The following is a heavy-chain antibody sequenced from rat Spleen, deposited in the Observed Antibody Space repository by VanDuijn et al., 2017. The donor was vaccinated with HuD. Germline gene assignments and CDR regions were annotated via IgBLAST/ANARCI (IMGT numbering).Heavy chain of an antibody. CDR3: GKDMNYFSTYPFYLMGA. CDR2: ISPDGGST. D-gene: IGHD1-2*01. J-gene: IGHJ4*01. V-gene: IGHV5-58*01. Sequence: EVQLVETGGGLVHPGESLKLSCVASGFTFSSYWMFWIRQAPGAGLEWLSSISPDGGSTYYPDSMKGRFTISRDNAENTVYLQMNSLRSEDTATYFCGKDMNYFSTYPFYLMGAWGQGTSVTVSS. CDR1: GFTFSSYW.